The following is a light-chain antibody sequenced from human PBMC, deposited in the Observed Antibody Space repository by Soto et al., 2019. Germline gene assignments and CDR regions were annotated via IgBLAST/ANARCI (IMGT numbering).Light chain of an antibody. Sequence: QSVLTQPASVSGSPGQSITISCTGTSNDIGGFNYVSWYQHHPGKAPKLIISEVSNRPSGVSNRFSGSKSGNTASLTISGRQAEDEADYYCSSYTAGGTIFGTGTKLTVL. CDR3: SSYTAGGTI. J-gene: IGLJ1*01. CDR2: EVS. CDR1: SNDIGGFNY. V-gene: IGLV2-14*01.